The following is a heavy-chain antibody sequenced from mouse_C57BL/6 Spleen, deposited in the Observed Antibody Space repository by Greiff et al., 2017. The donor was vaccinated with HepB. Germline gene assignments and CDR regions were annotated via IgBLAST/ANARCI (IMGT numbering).Heavy chain of an antibody. CDR3: ARPGYGRKNYYFDY. Sequence: QVHVKQSGPELVKPGASVKLSCKASGYTFTSYDINWVKQRPGQGLEWIGWIYPRDGSTKDNEKFKGKATLTVDTSSSTAYMELHSLTSEDSAVYFCARPGYGRKNYYFDYWGQGTTLTVSS. J-gene: IGHJ2*01. D-gene: IGHD1-1*01. CDR2: IYPRDGST. V-gene: IGHV1-85*01. CDR1: GYTFTSYD.